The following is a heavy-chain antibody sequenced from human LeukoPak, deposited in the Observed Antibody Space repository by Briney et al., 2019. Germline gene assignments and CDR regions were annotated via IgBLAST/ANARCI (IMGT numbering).Heavy chain of an antibody. CDR3: ARARYGSGNFYFYYYGMDV. D-gene: IGHD3-10*01. CDR1: GGSISSHY. CDR2: IYYSGST. J-gene: IGHJ6*02. V-gene: IGHV4-59*11. Sequence: PSETLSLTCTVSGGSISSHYWSWIRQPPGKGLEWIGYIYYSGSTNYNPSLKSRVTISVDTSKNQFSLKLSSVTAADTAVYYCARARYGSGNFYFYYYGMDVWDQGTTVTVSS.